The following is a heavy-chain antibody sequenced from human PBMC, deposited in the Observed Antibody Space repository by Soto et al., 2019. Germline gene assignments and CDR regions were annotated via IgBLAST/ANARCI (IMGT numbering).Heavy chain of an antibody. J-gene: IGHJ4*02. Sequence: SETLSLTCAVYGGSFSGYYWSWIRQPPGKGLEWIGEINHSGSTNYNPSLKSRVTISVDTSKNQFSLKLSSVTAADTAVYYCARGSKLVVAASYFDYWGQGTLVIVSS. CDR3: ARGSKLVVAASYFDY. V-gene: IGHV4-34*01. CDR1: GGSFSGYY. D-gene: IGHD2-15*01. CDR2: INHSGST.